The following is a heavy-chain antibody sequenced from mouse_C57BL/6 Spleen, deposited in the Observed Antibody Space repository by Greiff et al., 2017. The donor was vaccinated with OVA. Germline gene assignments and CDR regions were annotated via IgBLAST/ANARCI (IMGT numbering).Heavy chain of an antibody. J-gene: IGHJ2*01. CDR2: IHPSDSDT. V-gene: IGHV1-74*01. Sequence: QVQLQQPGAELVKPGASVKVSCKASGYTFTSYWMHWVKQRPGQGLEWIGRIHPSDSDTNYTQKFKGKATLTVDKSSSTAYMQLSSLTSEDSAVYYYAISYTKGDYFDYWGQGTTLTVSS. D-gene: IGHD2-12*01. CDR1: GYTFTSYW. CDR3: AISYTKGDYFDY.